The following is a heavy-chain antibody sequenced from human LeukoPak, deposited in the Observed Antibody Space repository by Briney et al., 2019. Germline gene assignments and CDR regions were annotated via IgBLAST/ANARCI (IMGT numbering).Heavy chain of an antibody. J-gene: IGHJ4*02. CDR3: VRDFRSADY. CDR2: ICPDGTGI. V-gene: IGHV3-74*01. Sequence: GGSLRLSCAASGFIFSFYCMHWVRQAPGKGPMWVSRICPDGTGISYADSVKARFTTSRDNAKNTVYLQMNSLREEDKAVYYCVRDFRSADYWGQGTLVTVSS. CDR1: GFIFSFYC.